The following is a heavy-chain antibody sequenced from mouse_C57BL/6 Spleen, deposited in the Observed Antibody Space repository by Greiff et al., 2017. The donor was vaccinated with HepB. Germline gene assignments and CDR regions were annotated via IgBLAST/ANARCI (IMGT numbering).Heavy chain of an antibody. CDR1: GYSFTSYY. CDR3: ARRNWDRYFDV. J-gene: IGHJ1*03. Sequence: QVQLKESGPELVKPGASVKISCKASGYSFTSYYIHWVKQRPGQGLEWIGWIYPGSGNTKYNEKFKGKATLTADTSSSTAYMQLSSLTSEDSAVYYCARRNWDRYFDVWGTGTTVTVSS. CDR2: IYPGSGNT. D-gene: IGHD4-1*01. V-gene: IGHV1-66*01.